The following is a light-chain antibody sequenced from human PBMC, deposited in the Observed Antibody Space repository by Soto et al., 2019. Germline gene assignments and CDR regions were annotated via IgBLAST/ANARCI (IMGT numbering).Light chain of an antibody. CDR3: MQSIKLPYT. J-gene: IGKJ2*01. CDR2: EVS. CDR1: QSLLHSDGKTY. V-gene: IGKV2D-29*01. Sequence: DIVLTQTPLFLSVTPGQPASISCRSTQSLLHSDGKTYFYWFLQKAGQPPQLLIYEVSNRFSGVSDRLSGSGSGTDFTLKISRVEADDVGIYHCMQSIKLPYTFGQGTK.